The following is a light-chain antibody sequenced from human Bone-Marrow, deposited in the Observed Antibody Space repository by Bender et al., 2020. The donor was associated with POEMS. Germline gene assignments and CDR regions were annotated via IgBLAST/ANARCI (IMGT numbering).Light chain of an antibody. CDR3: CSYAGSSSYV. Sequence: QSVLTQPPSVSGSPGQSITISCTGSSSDVGRYSLVSWYQQQPGKAPRLVIYDVTARPSGVSNRFSGSKSGNTASLTISGLQAEDEADYYCCSYAGSSSYVFGSGTKVTVL. V-gene: IGLV2-23*02. CDR2: DVT. J-gene: IGLJ6*01. CDR1: SSDVGRYSL.